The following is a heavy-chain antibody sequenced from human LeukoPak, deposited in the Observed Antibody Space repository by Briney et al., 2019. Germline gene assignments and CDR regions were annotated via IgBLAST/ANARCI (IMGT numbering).Heavy chain of an antibody. Sequence: GGSLRLSCAASGFTFSSYWMSWVRQAPGKGLEWVANIKQDGSEKYYVDSVKGRFTISRDNAKNSLYLQMNSLGAEDTAVYYCARDPGIAVADCYFDYWGQGTLVTVSS. CDR1: GFTFSSYW. V-gene: IGHV3-7*01. CDR3: ARDPGIAVADCYFDY. D-gene: IGHD6-19*01. CDR2: IKQDGSEK. J-gene: IGHJ4*02.